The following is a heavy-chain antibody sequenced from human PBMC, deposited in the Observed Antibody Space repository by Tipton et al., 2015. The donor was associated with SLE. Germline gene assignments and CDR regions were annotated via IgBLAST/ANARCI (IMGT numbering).Heavy chain of an antibody. CDR1: GGSISSGGYY. CDR2: VYYTGNT. D-gene: IGHD3-22*01. V-gene: IGHV4-39*07. Sequence: TLSLTCTVSGGSISSGGYYWGWIRRPPGKGLEWVGTVYYTGNTFYNPSLKSRVTILVDTSKNQFSLKLSSVTAADTAVYYCARDEYRYDATGYHLPGHFDFWGQGTLVTVSS. CDR3: ARDEYRYDATGYHLPGHFDF. J-gene: IGHJ4*02.